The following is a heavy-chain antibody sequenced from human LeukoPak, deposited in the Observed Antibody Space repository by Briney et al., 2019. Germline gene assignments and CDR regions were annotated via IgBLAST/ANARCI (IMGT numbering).Heavy chain of an antibody. J-gene: IGHJ4*02. CDR1: GFNFNNYG. CDR2: ISYVGSNK. Sequence: GGSLRLSCAASGFNFNNYGMHWVRQAPGKGLEWVAVISYVGSNKYFADSVKGRFTISRDNSKNTLYLQMNSLRAEDTAVYYCAKHGDYVFDYWGQGTLVTVSS. CDR3: AKHGDYVFDY. D-gene: IGHD4-17*01. V-gene: IGHV3-30*18.